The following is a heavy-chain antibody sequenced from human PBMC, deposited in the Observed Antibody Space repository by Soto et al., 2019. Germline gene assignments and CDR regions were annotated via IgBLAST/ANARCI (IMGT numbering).Heavy chain of an antibody. Sequence: PGGSLRLSCAASGFTFSSYAMSWVRQAPGKGLEWVSAISGSGGSTYYADSVKGRFTISRDNSKNTLYLQMNSLRAEDTAVYYCAKTQAPPSGPPLSFFWSGYYTGKFDYWGQGTLVTVSS. V-gene: IGHV3-23*01. J-gene: IGHJ4*02. D-gene: IGHD3-3*01. CDR3: AKTQAPPSGPPLSFFWSGYYTGKFDY. CDR2: ISGSGGST. CDR1: GFTFSSYA.